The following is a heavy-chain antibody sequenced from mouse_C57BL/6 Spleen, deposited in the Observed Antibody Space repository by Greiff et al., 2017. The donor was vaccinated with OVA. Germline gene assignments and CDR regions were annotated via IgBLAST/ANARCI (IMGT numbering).Heavy chain of an antibody. D-gene: IGHD4-1*01. V-gene: IGHV1-50*01. CDR2: IDPSDSYT. J-gene: IGHJ2*01. CDR3: AGGEANWYFDY. Sequence: QVQLQQPGAELVKPGASVKLSCKASGYTFTSYWMKWVKQRPGQGLEWIGEIDPSDSYTNYNQKFKGKATLTVDTSSSTAYMQLSSLTSEDSAVYYCAGGEANWYFDYWGQGTTLTVSS. CDR1: GYTFTSYW.